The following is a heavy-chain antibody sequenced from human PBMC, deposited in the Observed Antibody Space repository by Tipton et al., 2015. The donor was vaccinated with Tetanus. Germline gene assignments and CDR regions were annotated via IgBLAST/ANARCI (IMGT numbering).Heavy chain of an antibody. CDR1: GGSISSSSYY. J-gene: IGHJ2*01. CDR2: IYYSGST. Sequence: TLSLTCTVSGGSISSSSYYWGWIRQPPGKGLEWIGSIYYSGSTYYNPSLKSRVTISVDTSKNKFSLKLSSVTAADTAVYYCASTMGSAAANWYFDLWGRGTLVTVSS. V-gene: IGHV4-39*01. CDR3: ASTMGSAAANWYFDL. D-gene: IGHD2-2*01.